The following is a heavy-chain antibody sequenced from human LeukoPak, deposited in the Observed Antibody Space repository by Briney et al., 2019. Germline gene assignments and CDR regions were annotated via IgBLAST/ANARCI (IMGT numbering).Heavy chain of an antibody. Sequence: PGGSLRLSCAASGFTFSSYEMNWVRQAPGKGLEWVSYIDSGRGSSTNYADSVKGRFTISRDDAKNSLYLQMNSLRVDDTAVYYCAKSLDYGGNRARLDFWGQGTLVTVSS. J-gene: IGHJ4*02. CDR3: AKSLDYGGNRARLDF. CDR1: GFTFSSYE. V-gene: IGHV3-48*03. CDR2: IDSGRGSST. D-gene: IGHD4-23*01.